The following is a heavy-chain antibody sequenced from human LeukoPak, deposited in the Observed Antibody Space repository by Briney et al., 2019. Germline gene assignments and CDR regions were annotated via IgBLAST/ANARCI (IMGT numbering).Heavy chain of an antibody. V-gene: IGHV1-18*01. CDR1: VYRFTSYG. J-gene: IGHJ4*02. CDR2: ISAYNSNT. CDR3: SRGGDGDILTVLVVDY. D-gene: IGHD3-9*01. Sequence: GASVKVSCKASVYRFTSYGISWVRQSPGPGLEWMGWISAYNSNTNYTQKLQGRVTMTTDTSTSTAYMELRSLRSVDTAVYYCSRGGDGDILTVLVVDYWGQGTLVTVSS.